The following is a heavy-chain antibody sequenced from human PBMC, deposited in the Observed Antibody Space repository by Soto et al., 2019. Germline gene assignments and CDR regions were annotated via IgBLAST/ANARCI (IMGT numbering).Heavy chain of an antibody. Sequence: SETLSLTCSVSGGSISTVGHYWTWIRQPPGKGLEWIGSIYHTGSTYYSKSLRSRLTMSVDTSKSQFSLRLSSVTAADTAVYYCARATGTLRSRNCDYWGQGSLVTVSA. CDR3: ARATGTLRSRNCDY. CDR1: GGSISTVGHY. V-gene: IGHV4-31*03. D-gene: IGHD1-1*01. CDR2: IYHTGST. J-gene: IGHJ4*02.